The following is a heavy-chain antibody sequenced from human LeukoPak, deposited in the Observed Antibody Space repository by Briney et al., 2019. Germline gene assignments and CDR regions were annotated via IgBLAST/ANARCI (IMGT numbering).Heavy chain of an antibody. Sequence: PGGSLRLSCAASGFTFSSYGMHWVRQAPGKGLEWVAVISYDGSNKYYADSVKGRFTISRDNSKNTLYLQMNSLRAEDTAVYYCAKGGYYDILTGYYYPWGQGTLVTVSS. J-gene: IGHJ5*02. CDR1: GFTFSSYG. CDR2: ISYDGSNK. CDR3: AKGGYYDILTGYYYP. V-gene: IGHV3-30*18. D-gene: IGHD3-9*01.